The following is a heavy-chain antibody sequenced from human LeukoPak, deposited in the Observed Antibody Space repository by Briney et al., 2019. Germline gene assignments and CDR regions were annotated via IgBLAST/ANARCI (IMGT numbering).Heavy chain of an antibody. CDR1: GGSISSYY. J-gene: IGHJ4*02. CDR2: IYYSGST. CDR3: ARDSSGYYYYFDY. Sequence: SETLSLTCTASGGSISSYYWSWIRQPPGKGLEWIGYIYYSGSTNYNPSLKSRVTISVDTSKNQFSLKLSSVTAADTAVYYCARDSSGYYYYFDYWGQGTLVTVSS. D-gene: IGHD3-22*01. V-gene: IGHV4-59*01.